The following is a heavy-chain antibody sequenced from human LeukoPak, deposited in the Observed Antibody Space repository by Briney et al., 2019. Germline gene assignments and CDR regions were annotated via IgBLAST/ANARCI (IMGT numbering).Heavy chain of an antibody. CDR3: ARDRRDGVYSSSWYDVDY. Sequence: GGSLRLSCAPSGFTLSSNYMSWVRQAPGKGLEWVSVIYSGGSTYYADSVKGRFTISKDNSKNTLYLQMNSLRAEDTAVYYCARDRRDGVYSSSWYDVDYWGQGTLVTVSS. D-gene: IGHD6-13*01. J-gene: IGHJ4*02. CDR1: GFTLSSNY. V-gene: IGHV3-66*01. CDR2: IYSGGST.